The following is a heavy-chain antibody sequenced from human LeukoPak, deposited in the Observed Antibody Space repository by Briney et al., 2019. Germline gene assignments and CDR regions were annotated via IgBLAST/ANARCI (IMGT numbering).Heavy chain of an antibody. CDR3: ASITTVVTGFDY. CDR2: IKQDGSEK. J-gene: IGHJ4*02. V-gene: IGHV3-7*01. D-gene: IGHD4-23*01. Sequence: GGSLRLSCEASGLTFRIYWMSWVRQAPGKGLEWVANIKQDGSEKYYVDSVKGRFTISRDNAKNSLYLQMNSLRAEDTAVYYCASITTVVTGFDYWGQGTLVTVSS. CDR1: GLTFRIYW.